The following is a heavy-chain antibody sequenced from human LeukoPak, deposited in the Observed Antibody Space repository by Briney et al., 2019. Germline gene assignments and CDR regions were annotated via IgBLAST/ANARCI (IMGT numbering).Heavy chain of an antibody. J-gene: IGHJ4*02. V-gene: IGHV3-23*01. CDR2: ISDNSGNT. Sequence: PGGSLRLSCAASGFTFSSFAMSWVRQAPGQGLEWVSAISDNSGNTYYADSVKGRFTISRDNSKNTLYLQMNSLRAEDTAVYYCAKDTAVGGSPYYFEYWGQGTLVTVSS. CDR1: GFTFSSFA. D-gene: IGHD6-19*01. CDR3: AKDTAVGGSPYYFEY.